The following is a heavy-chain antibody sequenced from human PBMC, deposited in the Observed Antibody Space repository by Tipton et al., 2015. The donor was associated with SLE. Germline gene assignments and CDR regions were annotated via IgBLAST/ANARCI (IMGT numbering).Heavy chain of an antibody. J-gene: IGHJ4*02. V-gene: IGHV4-59*01. Sequence: TLSLTCTVSGGSISTYYWSWIRQPPGKGLEWIGYIYYSGSTHYNPSLKSRVTISVDTSRNLFSLNLSSVTAADTAVYYRARGKRHYDVLTGYYLKPHYFDFWGQGTVVAVSP. CDR3: ARGKRHYDVLTGYYLKPHYFDF. CDR2: IYYSGST. CDR1: GGSISTYY. D-gene: IGHD3-9*01.